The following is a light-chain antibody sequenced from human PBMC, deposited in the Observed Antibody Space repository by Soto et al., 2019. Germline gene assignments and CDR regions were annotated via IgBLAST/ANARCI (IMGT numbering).Light chain of an antibody. Sequence: IVLTHSPATLSLSPGERSTLSLMASQSVSSYLAWYQQKPGQAPRLLIYDASNRATGIPARFSGSGSGTDFTLTISSLEPEDFAVYYCQQRSNWPPSITFGQGTRLEIK. CDR2: DAS. CDR1: QSVSSY. CDR3: QQRSNWPPSIT. V-gene: IGKV3-11*01. J-gene: IGKJ5*01.